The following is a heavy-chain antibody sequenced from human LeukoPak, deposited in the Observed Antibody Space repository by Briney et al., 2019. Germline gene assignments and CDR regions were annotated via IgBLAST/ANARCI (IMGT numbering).Heavy chain of an antibody. Sequence: SETLSLTCTVSGGSISNNNYYWGWIRQPPGKGLEWIGEINHSGSTNYNPSLKSRVTISVDTSKNQFSLKLSSVTAADTAVYYCARRRWLHKAVFDYWGQGTLVTVSS. J-gene: IGHJ4*02. CDR1: GGSISNNNYY. V-gene: IGHV4-39*07. D-gene: IGHD5-24*01. CDR3: ARRRWLHKAVFDY. CDR2: INHSGST.